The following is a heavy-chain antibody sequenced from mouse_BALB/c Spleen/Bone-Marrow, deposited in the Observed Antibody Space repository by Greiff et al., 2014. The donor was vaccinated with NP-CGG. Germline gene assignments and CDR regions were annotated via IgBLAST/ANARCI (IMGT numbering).Heavy chain of an antibody. CDR1: GYAFTNYL. V-gene: IGHV1-54*03. D-gene: IGHD2-2*01. CDR3: ARGGHGSY. Sequence: QVQLQQSGAELVRPGTSVEVSCKASGYAFTNYLIEWVKQRPGQGLEWIGVINPGSGGTNYNEKFKGKATLTADNSSNTAYMHLSSLTSDDSAVYFCARGGHGSYWGQGTTFTVSS. J-gene: IGHJ2*01. CDR2: INPGSGGT.